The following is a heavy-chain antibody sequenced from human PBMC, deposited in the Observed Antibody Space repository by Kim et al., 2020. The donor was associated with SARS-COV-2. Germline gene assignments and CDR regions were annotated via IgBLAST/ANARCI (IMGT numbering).Heavy chain of an antibody. V-gene: IGHV4-59*08. CDR1: GGSISGYY. Sequence: SETLSLTCTVSGGSISGYYWSWIRQTPGEGLEWIAYIHSSGSTKYNPSLKSQVTISLDTSKNQFSLRLSSATAADTAVYYCARTRNSCHQDYWGQGTQVTVSS. J-gene: IGHJ4*02. CDR3: ARTRNSCHQDY. D-gene: IGHD1-26*01. CDR2: IHSSGST.